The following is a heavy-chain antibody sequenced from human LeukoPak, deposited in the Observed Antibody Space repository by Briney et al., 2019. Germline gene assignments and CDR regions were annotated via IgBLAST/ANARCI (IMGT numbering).Heavy chain of an antibody. J-gene: IGHJ3*02. V-gene: IGHV4-59*08. CDR2: IYYSGST. CDR3: ARQTMTTADAFDI. CDR1: GGSISSHF. Sequence: SESLSLTCTVSGGSISSHFWSWIRQPPGKGLEWIAYIYYSGSTDYNPSLKSRVTISVDTSKNQFSLKLSSVTAADTAVYYCARQTMTTADAFDIWGQGTMVTVSS. D-gene: IGHD4-17*01.